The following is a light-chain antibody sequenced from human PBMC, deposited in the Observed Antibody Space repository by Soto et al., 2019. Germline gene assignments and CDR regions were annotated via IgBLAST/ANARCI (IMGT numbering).Light chain of an antibody. CDR1: TGAVTSALH. V-gene: IGLV7-43*01. J-gene: IGLJ2*01. CDR2: STT. Sequence: QAVVTQEPSLTVSPGGTVTHICAPNTGAVTSALHPNWIQQRPGQAPRTLIYSTTNKHSWTPARFSGSLLGGKAALTLSGVQPEDEAEYYCLLYYGGAQGVVFGGGTKLTVL. CDR3: LLYYGGAQGVV.